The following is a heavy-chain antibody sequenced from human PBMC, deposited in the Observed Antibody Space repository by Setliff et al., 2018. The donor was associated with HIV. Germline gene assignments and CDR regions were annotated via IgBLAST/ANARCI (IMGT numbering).Heavy chain of an antibody. Sequence: PGGSLRLSCAASGFTFSTYGMHWVRQAPGKGLEWVAFIRYDGSSKYYGDSVKGRFTISRDNSRNTLYLQMNSLRPEDTAVYYCAGESSIAVAEYFQHWGQGTLVTVSS. D-gene: IGHD6-19*01. CDR2: IRYDGSSK. J-gene: IGHJ1*01. CDR3: AGESSIAVAEYFQH. CDR1: GFTFSTYG. V-gene: IGHV3-30*02.